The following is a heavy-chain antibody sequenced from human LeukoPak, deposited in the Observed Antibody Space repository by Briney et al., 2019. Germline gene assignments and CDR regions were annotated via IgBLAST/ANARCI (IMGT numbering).Heavy chain of an antibody. CDR3: ARLRDGSYGDTFDI. J-gene: IGHJ3*02. Sequence: RGESLKISCKGSGYIFTTCWIGWVRQMPGKGLEWMGIISPLTYETRYSPSFQGQVTISADKSITTAFLQWSSLRASDTAMYYCARLRDGSYGDTFDIWGPGTMVTVSS. D-gene: IGHD1-26*01. CDR2: ISPLTYET. V-gene: IGHV5-51*01. CDR1: GYIFTTCW.